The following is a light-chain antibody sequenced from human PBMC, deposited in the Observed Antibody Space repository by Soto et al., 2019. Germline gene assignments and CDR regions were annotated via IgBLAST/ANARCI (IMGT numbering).Light chain of an antibody. Sequence: EVVLTQSPGTLSLSPGERATLSCRASQSVSNNYFAWYQQKPGQAPRLLIFGSSDTATGIPDRFSGSGSGTDFPLTISSLEPEDFAVYYCQPYGSSPPYTFGQGTKLEIK. CDR3: QPYGSSPPYT. V-gene: IGKV3-20*01. J-gene: IGKJ2*01. CDR1: QSVSNNY. CDR2: GSS.